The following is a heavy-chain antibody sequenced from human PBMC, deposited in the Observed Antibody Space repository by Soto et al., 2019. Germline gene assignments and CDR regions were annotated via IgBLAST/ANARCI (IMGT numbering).Heavy chain of an antibody. J-gene: IGHJ5*02. CDR1: GGTFSSYA. Sequence: GASVKVSCKASGGTFSSYAISWVRQAPGQGLEWMGGIIPIFGTANYAQKFQGRVTITADESTSTAYMELSSLRPEDTAVYYCARPRSSLEWPPFDPWGHGTLVTVSS. V-gene: IGHV1-69*13. D-gene: IGHD3-3*01. CDR2: IIPIFGTA. CDR3: ARPRSSLEWPPFDP.